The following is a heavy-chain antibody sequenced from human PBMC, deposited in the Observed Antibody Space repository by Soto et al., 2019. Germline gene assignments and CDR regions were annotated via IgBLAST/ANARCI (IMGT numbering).Heavy chain of an antibody. J-gene: IGHJ3*02. CDR3: ARGLPTYSGYDSAVDI. CDR2: ISSSSSYI. V-gene: IGHV3-21*01. D-gene: IGHD5-12*01. CDR1: GFTFSSYS. Sequence: EVQLVESGGGLVKPGGSLRLSCAASGFTFSSYSMNWVRQAPGKGLEWVSSISSSSSYIYYADSVKGRFTISRDNAKNSLYLQMNSLRAEDTAVYYCARGLPTYSGYDSAVDIWGQGTMVTVSS.